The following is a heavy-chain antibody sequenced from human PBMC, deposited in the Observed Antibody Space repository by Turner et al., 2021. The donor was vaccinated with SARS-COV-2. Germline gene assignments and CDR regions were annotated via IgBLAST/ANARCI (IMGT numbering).Heavy chain of an antibody. V-gene: IGHV3-21*01. CDR3: AIELPSYDRYFYS. D-gene: IGHD3-22*01. CDR2: ISSSSNYI. Sequence: EVQMVKSGGGLVKPGGSLSIDCADSGYPFSNDGLNWVRQAPGNGLESVSTISSSSNYISYAESMRGRFTISRDNAKSSLYLQMNSLRAEDTALYYCAIELPSYDRYFYSGGQGTLVTVSS. CDR1: GYPFSNDG. J-gene: IGHJ4*02.